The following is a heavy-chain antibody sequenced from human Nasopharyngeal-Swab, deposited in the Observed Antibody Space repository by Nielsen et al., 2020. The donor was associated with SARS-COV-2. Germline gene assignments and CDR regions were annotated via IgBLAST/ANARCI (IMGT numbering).Heavy chain of an antibody. CDR1: GYSFTCYW. V-gene: IGHV5-51*01. Sequence: KVSCQGSGYSFTCYWIGWVRQIPGKGLEWMGIIYPGDSDTRYSPSFQGQVTISADNSITTAYLQCSSLKASDTAMYYCARRFRGNSGDAFDIWGQGTMVTVS. CDR2: IYPGDSDT. J-gene: IGHJ3*02. CDR3: ARRFRGNSGDAFDI. D-gene: IGHD4-23*01.